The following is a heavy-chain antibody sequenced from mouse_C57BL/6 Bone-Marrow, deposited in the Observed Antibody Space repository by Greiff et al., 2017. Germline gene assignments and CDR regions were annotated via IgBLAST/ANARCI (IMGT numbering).Heavy chain of an antibody. V-gene: IGHV5-6*02. Sequence: EVKLVESGGDLVKPGGSLKLSCAASGFTFSSYGMSWVRQTPDKRLEWVATISSGGSYTYYPDSVKGRFTISRDNAKNTLYLQMSSLKSEDTAMYYCTSRVRGFAYWGQGTLVTVSA. CDR3: TSRVRGFAY. CDR2: ISSGGSYT. J-gene: IGHJ3*01. CDR1: GFTFSSYG.